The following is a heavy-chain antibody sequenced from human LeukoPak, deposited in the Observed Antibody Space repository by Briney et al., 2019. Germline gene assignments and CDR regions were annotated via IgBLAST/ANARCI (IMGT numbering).Heavy chain of an antibody. CDR2: INWNGSST. D-gene: IGHD3-3*01. J-gene: IGHJ6*03. V-gene: IGHV3-20*04. CDR1: GFTFDDYG. Sequence: GGSLRLSCAASGFTFDDYGMSWVRQAPGKGLEWVSGINWNGSSTGYADSVKGRFTISRDNAKNSLYLQMNSLRAEDTALYYCAREGQLNYDFWSGSTNYYYYYMDVWGKGTTVTVSS. CDR3: AREGQLNYDFWSGSTNYYYYYMDV.